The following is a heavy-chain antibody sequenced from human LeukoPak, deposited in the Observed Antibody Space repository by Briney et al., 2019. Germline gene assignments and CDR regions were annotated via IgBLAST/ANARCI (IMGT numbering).Heavy chain of an antibody. CDR3: ARGVNWNYRIFDY. J-gene: IGHJ4*02. CDR2: INHSGST. V-gene: IGHV4-34*01. CDR1: GGSFSGYY. D-gene: IGHD1-7*01. Sequence: PSETLSPTCAVYGGSFSGYYWSWIRQPPGKGLEWIGEINHSGSTNYNPSLKSRVTISVDTSKNQFSLKLSSVTAADTAVYYCARGVNWNYRIFDYWGQGTLVTVSS.